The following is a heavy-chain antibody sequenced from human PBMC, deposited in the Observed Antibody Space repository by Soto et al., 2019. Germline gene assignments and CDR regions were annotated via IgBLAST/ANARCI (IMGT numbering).Heavy chain of an antibody. Sequence: GESLKISCKGSGYSFTSYWISWVRQMPGKGLEWMGRIDPSDSYTNYSPSFQGHVTISADKSISTAYLQWSSLKASDTAMYYCARHKADKYDYDWGSYRYYYYYYGMDVWGEGTTVTVSS. V-gene: IGHV5-10-1*01. CDR1: GYSFTSYW. D-gene: IGHD3-16*02. J-gene: IGHJ6*04. CDR3: ARHKADKYDYDWGSYRYYYYYYGMDV. CDR2: IDPSDSYT.